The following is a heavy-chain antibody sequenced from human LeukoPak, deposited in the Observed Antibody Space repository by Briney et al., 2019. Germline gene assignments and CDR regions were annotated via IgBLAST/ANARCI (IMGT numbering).Heavy chain of an antibody. CDR3: AKDSGPYYDSSGYYNLGFDY. V-gene: IGHV3-9*01. D-gene: IGHD3-22*01. CDR1: GFTFDDYA. CDR2: ISWNSGSI. Sequence: PGGSLRLSCAASGFTFDDYAMHWVWQAPGKGLEWVSGISWNSGSIGYADSVKGRFTISRDNAKNSLYLQMNSLRAEDTALYYCAKDSGPYYDSSGYYNLGFDYWGQGTLVTVSS. J-gene: IGHJ4*02.